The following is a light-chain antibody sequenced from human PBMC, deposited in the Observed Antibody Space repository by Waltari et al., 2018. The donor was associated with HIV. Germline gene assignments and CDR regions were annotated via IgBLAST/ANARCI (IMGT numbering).Light chain of an antibody. CDR3: HSRDSNSDHYV. CDR2: GAN. Sequence: SSELTQDPVVSVALGQTIKITCQGDSLRSCFETWYQVRPGPAPVLVVYGANRRPSGIPDRFSASNSRNTSSLSISDSQAVDEADYYCHSRDSNSDHYVFGGGTRVIV. J-gene: IGLJ1*01. V-gene: IGLV3-19*01. CDR1: SLRSCF.